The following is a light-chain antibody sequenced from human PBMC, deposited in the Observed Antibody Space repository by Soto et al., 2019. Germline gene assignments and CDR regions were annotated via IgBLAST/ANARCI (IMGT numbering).Light chain of an antibody. Sequence: QSALTQPPSASGSPGQSVTISCTGTSSDVGGYRYVSWFQQHPGKAPKLMIYEVTKRPSGVPDRFSGSKSGNTASLTVSGLQAEDEADYYCTSYAGSNDVIFGGGTK. CDR2: EVT. V-gene: IGLV2-8*01. CDR3: TSYAGSNDVI. J-gene: IGLJ2*01. CDR1: SSDVGGYRY.